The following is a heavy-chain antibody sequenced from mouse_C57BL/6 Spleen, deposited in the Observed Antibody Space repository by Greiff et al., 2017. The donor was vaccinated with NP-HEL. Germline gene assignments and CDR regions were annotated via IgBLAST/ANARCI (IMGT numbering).Heavy chain of an antibody. V-gene: IGHV14-1*01. CDR3: AVDGYGFAY. Sequence: DVKLVESGAELVRPGASVKLSCTASGFNIKDYYMHWVKQRPEQGLEWIGRIDPEGGDTDYAPKFQGKATMTADTSSNTAYLQLNSLTSEDTAVYYCAVDGYGFAYWGQGTLVTVSA. J-gene: IGHJ3*01. CDR2: IDPEGGDT. CDR1: GFNIKDYY. D-gene: IGHD2-3*01.